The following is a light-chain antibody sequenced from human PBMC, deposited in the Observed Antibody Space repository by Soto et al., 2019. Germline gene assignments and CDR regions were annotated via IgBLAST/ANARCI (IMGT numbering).Light chain of an antibody. CDR2: DAS. J-gene: IGKJ1*01. CDR1: QSVSSDY. V-gene: IGKV3-20*01. CDR3: QQYCISPQT. Sequence: DIVLTQSPGTLSLSPGEKATLSCRASQSVSSDYLAWYQQQPGQAPRLLIYDASTMVTGVPDKFSGSGSATDFTLTISRLEPEDFAVYYCQQYCISPQTFGQGTKVEMK.